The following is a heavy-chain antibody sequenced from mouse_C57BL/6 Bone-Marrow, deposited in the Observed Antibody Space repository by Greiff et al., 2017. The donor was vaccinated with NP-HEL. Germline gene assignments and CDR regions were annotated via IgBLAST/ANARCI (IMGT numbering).Heavy chain of an antibody. CDR2: IDPSDSYT. Sequence: VQLQQPGAELVMPGASVKLSCKASGYTFTSYWMHWVKQRPGQGLEWIGEIDPSDSYTNYNQKFKGKATLTVDKSSSTAYMQLSSLTSEDSAVYYCARGENYVSSHWYFEVGGTGTTVTGSS. V-gene: IGHV1-69*01. J-gene: IGHJ1*03. CDR1: GYTFTSYW. CDR3: ARGENYVSSHWYFEV. D-gene: IGHD1-1*01.